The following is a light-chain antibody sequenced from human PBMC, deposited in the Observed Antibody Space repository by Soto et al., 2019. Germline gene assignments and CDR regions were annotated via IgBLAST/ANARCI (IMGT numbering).Light chain of an antibody. Sequence: DIQMTQSPSSLSASVGDRVTITCRASQSISSYLNWYQQKPGRAPNLLIYVASRLQSGVPSRFSGSGSGTDFTLTINSLQPEDFATYYCQQSFSIPWTFGQGTKVEIK. V-gene: IGKV1-39*01. CDR2: VAS. CDR1: QSISSY. J-gene: IGKJ1*01. CDR3: QQSFSIPWT.